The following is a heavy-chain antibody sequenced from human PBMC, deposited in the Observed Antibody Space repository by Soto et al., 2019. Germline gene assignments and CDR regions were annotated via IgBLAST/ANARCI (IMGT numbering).Heavy chain of an antibody. V-gene: IGHV4-34*01. Sequence: SETLSLTCAVYGGSFSGYYWSWIRQPPGKGLEWIGEINHSGSTNYNPSLKSRVTISVDTSKNQFSLKLSSVTAADTAVYYCARRKAQGQLWLSWYYFDYWGQGTLVTVSS. J-gene: IGHJ4*02. CDR1: GGSFSGYY. CDR2: INHSGST. CDR3: ARRKAQGQLWLSWYYFDY. D-gene: IGHD5-18*01.